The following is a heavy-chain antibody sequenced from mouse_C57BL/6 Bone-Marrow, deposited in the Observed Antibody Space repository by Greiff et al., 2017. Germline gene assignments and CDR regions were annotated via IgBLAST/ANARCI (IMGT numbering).Heavy chain of an antibody. CDR3: ARGDGYYSWLAY. J-gene: IGHJ3*01. V-gene: IGHV1-20*01. D-gene: IGHD2-3*01. Sequence: DVQLQQPGPELVKPGASVKISCKASGYSFTGYFMHWVIQSPGQSLEWIGDINPSNGDTIYNQKFKGKATLTVDKSSSTAHMQLRSLTSEDSAVYYCARGDGYYSWLAYWGQGTLVTVSA. CDR1: GYSFTGYF. CDR2: INPSNGDT.